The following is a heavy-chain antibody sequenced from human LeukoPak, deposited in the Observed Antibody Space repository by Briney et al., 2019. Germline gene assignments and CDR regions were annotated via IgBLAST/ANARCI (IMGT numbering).Heavy chain of an antibody. D-gene: IGHD4-17*01. CDR3: ARDADGDYDY. CDR2: IKQDGSEK. J-gene: IGHJ4*02. CDR1: GFTFSSYW. V-gene: IGHV3-7*01. Sequence: GGSLRLSCAASGFTFSSYWMSWVRQAPGKGLEWVANIKQDGSEKYYVDSVKGRFTISRDKDKNSLYMQMNILRAEDTAVYYCARDADGDYDYWGQGTLVTVSS.